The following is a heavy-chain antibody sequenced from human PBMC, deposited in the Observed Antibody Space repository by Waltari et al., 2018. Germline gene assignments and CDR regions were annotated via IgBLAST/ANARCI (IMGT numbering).Heavy chain of an antibody. V-gene: IGHV3-53*01. CDR1: GFTVNGKY. CDR2: IHSDGST. J-gene: IGHJ4*02. CDR3: ASRPSGGAALDY. Sequence: EVQLVESGGGLIQPGGSLRLSCAASGFTVNGKYMSWVRQAPGKGLGWVASIHSDGSTYYAESVKGRFTISRDTSQNTLYLQMNSLRVVDTAVYYCASRPSGGAALDYWGQGTLVTVSS. D-gene: IGHD3-10*01.